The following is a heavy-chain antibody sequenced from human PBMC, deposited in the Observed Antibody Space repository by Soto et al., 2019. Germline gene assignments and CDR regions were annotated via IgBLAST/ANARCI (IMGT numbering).Heavy chain of an antibody. CDR2: ISGSGGSI. Sequence: PGWSLRLSCAASGFTFDDYAMPWARQAPGKGLEWVSAISGSGGSIYYADSVKGRFTISRDNSKNTLYLQMNSLRAEDTAVYYCAKDYYDILTGYYNVNWFDPWGQGTLVTVSS. J-gene: IGHJ5*02. CDR1: GFTFDDYA. CDR3: AKDYYDILTGYYNVNWFDP. D-gene: IGHD3-9*01. V-gene: IGHV3-23*01.